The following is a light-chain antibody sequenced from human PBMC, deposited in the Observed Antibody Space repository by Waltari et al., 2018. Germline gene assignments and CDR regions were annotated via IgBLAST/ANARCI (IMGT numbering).Light chain of an antibody. CDR2: GAS. J-gene: IGKJ4*01. V-gene: IGKV3-20*01. CDR1: QTVRTTY. Sequence: IVLTQSPGTLPLSPGERATLSCRASQTVRTTYLAWYQQKPGQAPTLVIHGASSRATGIPDRFSGSGSGTDFSLTISSLEPEDFAVYYCQQYDISPLTFGGGTKVEIK. CDR3: QQYDISPLT.